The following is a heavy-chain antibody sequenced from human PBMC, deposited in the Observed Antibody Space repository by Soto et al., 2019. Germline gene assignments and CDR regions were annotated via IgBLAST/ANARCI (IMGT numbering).Heavy chain of an antibody. CDR3: AKPTSGSYYVGGWFEY. V-gene: IGHV3-23*01. D-gene: IGHD1-26*01. CDR1: GFTFSSYA. J-gene: IGHJ4*02. CDR2: ISGSGGST. Sequence: GGSLRLSCAASGFTFSSYAMSWVRQAPGKGLEWVSAISGSGGSTYYADSVKGRFTISRDNSKNTLYLQMNSLRAEDTAVYYCAKPTSGSYYVGGWFEYWGQGTLVTVSS.